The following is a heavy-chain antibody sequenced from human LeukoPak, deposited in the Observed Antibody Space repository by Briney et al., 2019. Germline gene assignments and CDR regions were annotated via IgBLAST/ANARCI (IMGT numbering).Heavy chain of an antibody. Sequence: SVKVSCKASGYTFTRYYMDWVRQAPGQGLEWMGIIHPSSGSTSYAQKFEGRVTLTRDTSTSTVYMELISLRSEDTAVYYCARDSSTSSLADPWGQGTLVTVSS. CDR2: IHPSSGST. V-gene: IGHV1-46*01. D-gene: IGHD2-2*01. J-gene: IGHJ5*02. CDR3: ARDSSTSSLADP. CDR1: GYTFTRYY.